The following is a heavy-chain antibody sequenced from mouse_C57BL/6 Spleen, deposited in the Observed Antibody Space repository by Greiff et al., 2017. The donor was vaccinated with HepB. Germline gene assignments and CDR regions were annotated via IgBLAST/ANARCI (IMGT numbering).Heavy chain of an antibody. V-gene: IGHV1-64*01. D-gene: IGHD2-5*01. J-gene: IGHJ4*01. CDR3: ARRAYYSNYWGAMDY. CDR2: IHPNSGST. CDR1: GYTFTSYW. Sequence: VQLQQPGAELVKPGASVKLSCKASGYTFTSYWMHWVKQRPGQGLEWIGMIHPNSGSTNYNEKFKSKATLTVDKSSSTAYMQLSSLTSEDSAVYYCARRAYYSNYWGAMDYWGQGTSVTVSS.